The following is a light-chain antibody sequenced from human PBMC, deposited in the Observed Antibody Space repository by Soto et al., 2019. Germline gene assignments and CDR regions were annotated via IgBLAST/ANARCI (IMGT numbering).Light chain of an antibody. CDR1: SSDVGGYDH. CDR2: DVT. CDR3: SSHTNKDTLL. J-gene: IGLJ3*02. Sequence: QSALTQPASVSGSPGQSITISCTGTSSDVGGYDHVSWYQQHPGKAPKLIIYDVTVRPSGISPRFSGSKSDNTASLAVSGLQPEDEADYYCSSHTNKDTLLFGGGTKLTVL. V-gene: IGLV2-14*03.